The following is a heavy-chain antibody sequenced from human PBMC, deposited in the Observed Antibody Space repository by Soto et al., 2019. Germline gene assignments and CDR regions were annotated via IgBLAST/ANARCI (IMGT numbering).Heavy chain of an antibody. Sequence: QVQLVESGGGVVQPGRSLRLSCAASGFTFSSYGMHWVRQAPGKGLEWVAVIWYDGSNKYYADSVKGRFTISRDNSKNTLYLQMNSLRAEDTAVYYCARSVGNYDLDDNCFDPCGQGTLVTVSS. J-gene: IGHJ5*02. CDR1: GFTFSSYG. V-gene: IGHV3-33*01. D-gene: IGHD1-7*01. CDR2: IWYDGSNK. CDR3: ARSVGNYDLDDNCFDP.